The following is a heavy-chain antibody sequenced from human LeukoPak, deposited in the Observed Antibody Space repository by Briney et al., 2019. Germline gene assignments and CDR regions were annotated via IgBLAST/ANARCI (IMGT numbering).Heavy chain of an antibody. CDR1: GFTFISYG. V-gene: IGHV3-30*02. CDR3: ARDRIGVAGDVDY. D-gene: IGHD6-19*01. CDR2: IRYDGSNK. Sequence: GGSLRLSCAASGFTFISYGMHWVRQAPGKGLEWVAFIRYDGSNKYYADSVKGRFTISRDNAKNSLYLQMNSLRVEDTAVYYCARDRIGVAGDVDYWGQGTLVTVSS. J-gene: IGHJ4*02.